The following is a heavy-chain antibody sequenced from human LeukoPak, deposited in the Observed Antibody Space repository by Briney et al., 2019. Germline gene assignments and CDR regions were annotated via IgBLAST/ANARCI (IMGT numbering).Heavy chain of an antibody. J-gene: IGHJ6*03. CDR1: GFTFSSYA. CDR3: ASSHIPTGQGWLFYYYMDV. CDR2: ISGSGGST. D-gene: IGHD1-1*01. V-gene: IGHV3-23*01. Sequence: GGSLRLSCAASGFTFSSYAMSWVRQAPGKGLEWVSAISGSGGSTYYADSVKGRFTISRDNSKNTLYLQMNSLRAEDTAVYYCASSHIPTGQGWLFYYYMDVWGKGTTVTVSS.